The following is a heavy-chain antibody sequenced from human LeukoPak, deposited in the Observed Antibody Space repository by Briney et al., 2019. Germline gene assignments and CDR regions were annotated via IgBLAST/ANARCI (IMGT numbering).Heavy chain of an antibody. J-gene: IGHJ4*02. Sequence: SETLSLTCTVSGGSISSYYWSWIRQPAGKGLEWIGRIYTSGSTNYNPSLKSRVTMSVDTSKNQFSLKLSSVTAADTAVYYCARGGTFRYFDWLLDYWGQGTLVTVSS. V-gene: IGHV4-4*07. D-gene: IGHD3-9*01. CDR1: GGSISSYY. CDR3: ARGGTFRYFDWLLDY. CDR2: IYTSGST.